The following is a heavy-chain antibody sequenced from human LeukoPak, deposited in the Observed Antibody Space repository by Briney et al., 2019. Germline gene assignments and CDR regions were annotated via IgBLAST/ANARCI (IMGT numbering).Heavy chain of an antibody. J-gene: IGHJ4*02. V-gene: IGHV4-31*03. D-gene: IGHD6-19*01. CDR2: INYSGST. CDR3: SRARGVGVPGTLGY. CDR1: GDSLSSAGYY. Sequence: SESLSLTCNVSGDSLSSAGYYWSWIRLHPGEGLEWISNINYSGSTYYSSPLSSRTSISLDRSKNQFSLRLTSVTAADTAVYYCSRARGVGVPGTLGYWGLGTLVTVSS.